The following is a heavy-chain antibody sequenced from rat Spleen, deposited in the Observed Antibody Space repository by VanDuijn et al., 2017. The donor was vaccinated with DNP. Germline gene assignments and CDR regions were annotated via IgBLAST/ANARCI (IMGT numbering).Heavy chain of an antibody. V-gene: IGHV5-7*01. CDR3: ARHEDGSYAGWYFDF. CDR1: GFTFSDYN. D-gene: IGHD1-3*01. CDR2: ISYDGSST. Sequence: EVQLVESGGGLVQPGRSLKLSCAASGFTFSDYNMAWVRQAPKKGLEWVATISYDGSSTYYRDSVKGRFTISRDNAKSTLYLQMDSLRSEDTATYYCARHEDGSYAGWYFDFWGPGTMVTVSS. J-gene: IGHJ1*01.